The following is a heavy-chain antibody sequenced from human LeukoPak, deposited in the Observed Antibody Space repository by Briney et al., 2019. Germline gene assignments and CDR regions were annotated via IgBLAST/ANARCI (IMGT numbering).Heavy chain of an antibody. CDR1: GDSISSTNYY. J-gene: IGHJ4*02. V-gene: IGHV4-39*01. D-gene: IGHD6-19*01. CDR2: IYYSGST. CDR3: ATSGWYLLPGVY. Sequence: SETLSLTCAVSGDSISSTNYYWGWIRQPPGKGLEWIGSIYYSGSTYYNPSLESRVTISVDTSKNQFSLKLSSVTAADTAVYYCATSGWYLLPGVYWGQGTLVTVSS.